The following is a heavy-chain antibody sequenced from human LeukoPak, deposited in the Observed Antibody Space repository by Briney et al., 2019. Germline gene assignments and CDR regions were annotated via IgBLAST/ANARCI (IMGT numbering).Heavy chain of an antibody. V-gene: IGHV3-33*01. D-gene: IGHD5-24*01. Sequence: GRSLRLSCAASGFTFSSYGMHWVRQALGKGLEWVAVIWYDGSNKYYADSVKGRFTISRDDSKNTLYLQMNSLRAEDTAVYYCARDRGYNNAFDIWGQGTMVTVSS. J-gene: IGHJ3*02. CDR3: ARDRGYNNAFDI. CDR1: GFTFSSYG. CDR2: IWYDGSNK.